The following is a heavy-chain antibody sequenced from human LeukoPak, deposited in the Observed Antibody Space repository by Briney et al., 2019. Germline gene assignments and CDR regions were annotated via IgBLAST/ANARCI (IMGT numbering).Heavy chain of an antibody. J-gene: IGHJ4*02. CDR1: GYTFTGYY. CDR3: AAGRTYYDFWSGYYTSAFDY. V-gene: IGHV1-2*02. CDR2: INPNSGGT. D-gene: IGHD3-3*01. Sequence: GASVKVSCKASGYTFTGYYMHWVRQAPGQGLEWMGWINPNSGGTNYAQKFQGRVTMTRDTSISTAYMELSRLRSDDTAVYYCAAGRTYYDFWSGYYTSAFDYWGQGTLVTVSS.